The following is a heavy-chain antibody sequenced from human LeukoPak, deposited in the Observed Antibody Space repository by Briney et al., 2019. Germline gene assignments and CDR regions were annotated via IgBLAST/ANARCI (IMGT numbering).Heavy chain of an antibody. CDR2: ISYDGSNK. V-gene: IGHV3-30*18. D-gene: IGHD4-17*01. CDR1: GFTFSSYG. J-gene: IGHJ3*02. Sequence: QPGRSLRLSCAASGFTFSSYGMHWVRQAPGKGLEWVAVISYDGSNKYYADSVKGRFTISRDNSKNTLYLQMNSLRAEDTAVYYCAKESARYGDYAFDIWGQGTMVTVSS. CDR3: AKESARYGDYAFDI.